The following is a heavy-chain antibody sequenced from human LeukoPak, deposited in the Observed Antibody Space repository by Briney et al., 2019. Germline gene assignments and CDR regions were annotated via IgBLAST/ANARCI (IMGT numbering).Heavy chain of an antibody. J-gene: IGHJ5*02. V-gene: IGHV2-5*02. Sequence: SGPTLVKPTQTLTLTCTFSGFSLSTSGVGVGWIRQPPGKALEWLALIYWDDDKRYSPSLKSRLAITKGTSKNQVVLTMANMDPVDTATYYCAHTRTRYFDWLHNWFDPWGQGTLVTVSS. D-gene: IGHD3-9*01. CDR1: GFSLSTSGVG. CDR2: IYWDDDK. CDR3: AHTRTRYFDWLHNWFDP.